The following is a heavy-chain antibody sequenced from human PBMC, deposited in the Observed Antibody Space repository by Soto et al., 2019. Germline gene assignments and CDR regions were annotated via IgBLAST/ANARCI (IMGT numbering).Heavy chain of an antibody. D-gene: IGHD2-2*01. CDR1: GYTFTSYD. CDR2: IKEDGGVK. CDR3: ARDPGSSAFDI. Sequence: SCKASGYTFTSYDINWVRHAPGKGPEFVANIKEDGGVKNYVDSVRGRFTISRDNAKNSVYLQMNSLRSEDTAVYYCARDPGSSAFDIWGQGAVVTVSS. J-gene: IGHJ3*02. V-gene: IGHV3-7*04.